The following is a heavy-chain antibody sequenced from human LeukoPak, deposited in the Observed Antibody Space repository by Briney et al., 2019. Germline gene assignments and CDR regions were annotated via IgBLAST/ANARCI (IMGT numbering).Heavy chain of an antibody. CDR3: ARDSASREATITDAFDI. CDR1: DGSVSGYY. J-gene: IGHJ3*02. V-gene: IGHV4-34*01. CDR2: INHSGGT. D-gene: IGHD1-14*01. Sequence: SETLSLTCGVYDGSVSGYYWSWIRQPPGKGLEWTGEINHSGGTHYNPSLKSRVTISVDTSKNQFSLKLSSVTAADTAVYYCARDSASREATITDAFDIWGQGTMVTVSS.